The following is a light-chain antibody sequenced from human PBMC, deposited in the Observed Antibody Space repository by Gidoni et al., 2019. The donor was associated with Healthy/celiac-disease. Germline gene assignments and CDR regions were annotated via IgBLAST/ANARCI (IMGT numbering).Light chain of an antibody. CDR1: QSLLHSNGYNY. CDR2: LGS. Sequence: PGEPASISCRSSQSLLHSNGYNYLDWYLQKPGQSRQLLIYLGSNRASGVPDRFSGSGSGTDFTLKISRVEAEDVGVYYCMQALQTLGTFGQGTKVEIK. CDR3: MQALQTLGT. V-gene: IGKV2-28*01. J-gene: IGKJ1*01.